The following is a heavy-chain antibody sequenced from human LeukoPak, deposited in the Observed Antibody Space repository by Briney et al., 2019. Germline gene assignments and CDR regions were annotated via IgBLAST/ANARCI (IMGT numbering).Heavy chain of an antibody. J-gene: IGHJ3*01. CDR3: ARDPGYGYSGAFDV. V-gene: IGHV3-11*04. Sequence: PGGSLRLSCAVFEFTFGDYCMNWVRQAPGKGLEWVSYISSTGSIIYYADSMKGRFTISRDKAKSSLYLQMNSLRAEDTAVYYCARDPGYGYSGAFDVWGQGTVVTVSS. CDR1: EFTFGDYC. CDR2: ISSTGSII. D-gene: IGHD5-18*01.